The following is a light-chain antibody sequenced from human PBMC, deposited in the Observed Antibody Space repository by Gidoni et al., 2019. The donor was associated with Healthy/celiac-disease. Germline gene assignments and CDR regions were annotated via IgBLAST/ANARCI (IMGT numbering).Light chain of an antibody. CDR1: QSISSW. V-gene: IGKV1-5*03. CDR2: KAS. Sequence: DIQMTQSTSTLSASVGDRVTITCRASQSISSWLAWYQQKPGKAPKLLIYKASSLESGVPSRFSGSGSGTEFTLTISSLQPDDFATYYCQQYNSYWTFXXXTKVEIK. CDR3: QQYNSYWT. J-gene: IGKJ1*01.